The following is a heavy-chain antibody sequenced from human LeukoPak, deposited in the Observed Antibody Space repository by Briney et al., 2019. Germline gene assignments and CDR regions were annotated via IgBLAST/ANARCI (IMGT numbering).Heavy chain of an antibody. D-gene: IGHD6-19*01. CDR1: GGSISSYY. CDR3: ASLGVAGKHNWFDP. V-gene: IGHV4-59*08. J-gene: IGHJ5*02. Sequence: KTSETLSLTYTVSGGSISSYYWSWLRQPPGKGLEWIGYIYYSGSTNYNPSLKCPVTISVHMSKHQFSLKLSSVTAADTAVYYCASLGVAGKHNWFDPWGQGTLVTVSS. CDR2: IYYSGST.